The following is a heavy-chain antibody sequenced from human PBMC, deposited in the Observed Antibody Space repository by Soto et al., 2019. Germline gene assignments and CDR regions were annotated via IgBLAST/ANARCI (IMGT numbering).Heavy chain of an antibody. D-gene: IGHD4-17*01. CDR1: GFTFSNYA. V-gene: IGHV3-23*01. CDR2: ISGSGDST. Sequence: EVQLLESGGGLVQPGGSLRLSCAASGFTFSNYAMSWVRQARGKGLEWVSAISGSGDSTYYADSVKGRFTISRDNSKNTLYLQMNSLRAEDTAIYYCAKAPLRFADYWGQGTLVTVSS. CDR3: AKAPLRFADY. J-gene: IGHJ4*02.